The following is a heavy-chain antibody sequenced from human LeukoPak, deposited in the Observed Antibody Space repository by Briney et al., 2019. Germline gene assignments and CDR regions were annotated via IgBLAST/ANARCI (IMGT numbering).Heavy chain of an antibody. V-gene: IGHV3-7*03. CDR2: IKQDGSEK. CDR1: GFTFSSYW. J-gene: IGHJ4*02. CDR3: ARVVEVTLILDY. D-gene: IGHD2-21*02. Sequence: GGSLRLSCAAPGFTFSSYWMSWVRQAPGKGLEWVANIKQDGSEKYYVDSVKGRFTISRDNAKNSLYLQMNSLRAEDTAVYYCARVVEVTLILDYWGQGTLVTVSS.